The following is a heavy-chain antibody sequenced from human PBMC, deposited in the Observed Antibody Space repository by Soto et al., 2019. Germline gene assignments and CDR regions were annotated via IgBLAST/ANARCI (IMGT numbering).Heavy chain of an antibody. CDR2: IYYGGTT. CDR1: GLTVSTNY. J-gene: IGHJ6*02. V-gene: IGHV3-66*01. D-gene: IGHD3-9*01. Sequence: EVQLVESGGGLVQPGGSLRISCAASGLTVSTNYMSWVRQAPGKGLEWGSIIYYGGTTYYADSVKGRFTISRADSKNTVYLQMHRLRAEDTVVYYCARDYDTSRGDWAYYGIDVWGQGTTVTVSS. CDR3: ARDYDTSRGDWAYYGIDV.